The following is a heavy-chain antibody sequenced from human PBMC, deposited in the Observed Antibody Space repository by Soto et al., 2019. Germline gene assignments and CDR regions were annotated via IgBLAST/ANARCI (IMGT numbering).Heavy chain of an antibody. D-gene: IGHD6-6*01. CDR2: INHSGST. V-gene: IGHV4-34*01. Sequence: QVQLQQWGAGLLKPSETLSLTCAVCDGSLSDYYWNWIRQPPGKGLEWIGEINHSGSTSYNPSLKSRVTISVDTSKNQFSLRLNSVTAADTAVYYCAKSSGGFDPWGQGTLVTVSA. CDR3: AKSSGGFDP. CDR1: DGSLSDYY. J-gene: IGHJ5*02.